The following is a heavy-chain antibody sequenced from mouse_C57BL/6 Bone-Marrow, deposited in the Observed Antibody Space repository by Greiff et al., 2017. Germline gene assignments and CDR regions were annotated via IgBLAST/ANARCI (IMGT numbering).Heavy chain of an antibody. Sequence: VQLQQPGAELVKPGASVKLSCKASGYTFTSYWMHWVKQRPGQGLEWIGMIHPNSGSTNYNEKFKSKATLTVDKSSSTAYMQLSSLTSEDSAVYYCAPYYYGPSWENAMAYWGQGTSVTVSS. V-gene: IGHV1-64*01. D-gene: IGHD1-1*01. CDR1: GYTFTSYW. CDR2: IHPNSGST. J-gene: IGHJ4*01. CDR3: APYYYGPSWENAMAY.